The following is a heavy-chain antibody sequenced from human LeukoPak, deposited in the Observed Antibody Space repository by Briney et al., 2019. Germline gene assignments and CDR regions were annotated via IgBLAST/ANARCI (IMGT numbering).Heavy chain of an antibody. CDR1: GFTFGTSW. CDR3: ARDDPRVGSTETD. J-gene: IGHJ4*02. V-gene: IGHV3-7*01. Sequence: GGSLRLSCAASGFTFGTSWMSWFRQAPGTGLEWVAHTSPDGRDTYYVDSVKGRFIISRDNPKNSLYLQMNSLRVEDTAVYYCARDDPRVGSTETDWGQGTLVTVSS. D-gene: IGHD1-26*01. CDR2: TSPDGRDT.